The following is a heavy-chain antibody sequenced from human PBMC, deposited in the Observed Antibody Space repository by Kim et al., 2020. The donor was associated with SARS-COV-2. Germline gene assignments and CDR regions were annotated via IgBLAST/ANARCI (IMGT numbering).Heavy chain of an antibody. V-gene: IGHV4-39*01. D-gene: IGHD6-25*01. J-gene: IGHJ5*02. Sequence: SETLSLTCTVSGGSISSSSYYWGWIRQPPGKGLEWIGSIYYSGSTYYNPSLKSRVTISVDTSKNQFSLKLSSVTAADTAVYYCASSADVKIGIAAEGWFDPWGQGTLVTVSS. CDR1: GGSISSSSYY. CDR2: IYYSGST. CDR3: ASSADVKIGIAAEGWFDP.